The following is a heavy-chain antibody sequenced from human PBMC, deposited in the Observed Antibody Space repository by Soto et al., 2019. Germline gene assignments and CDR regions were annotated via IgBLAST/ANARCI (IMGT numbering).Heavy chain of an antibody. Sequence: EVQLLESGGGLVQAGGSLRLSCAASGFTFSSYAMTWVRQAPGKGLEWVSAISGSGITTYYADSVKGRFTISRDNSKNTMYLQMNSLRSEYTAVYYCAKDRGYGYGYDAFDIWGQGTMVTVSS. CDR3: AKDRGYGYGYDAFDI. CDR2: ISGSGITT. D-gene: IGHD5-18*01. J-gene: IGHJ3*02. V-gene: IGHV3-23*01. CDR1: GFTFSSYA.